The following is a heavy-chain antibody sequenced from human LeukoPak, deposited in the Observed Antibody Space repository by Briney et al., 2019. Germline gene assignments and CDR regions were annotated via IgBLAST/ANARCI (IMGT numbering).Heavy chain of an antibody. D-gene: IGHD2-15*01. Sequence: SETVSLTCTVSGGSITNYNWNWTRQPPGKGLEWIGYISDSGSTNYNPSLQSRVTISVDTSKNQFSLKLSTVTASDTAVYYCARRRVGDLTVGSDTWFDPWGQGDLGSASS. J-gene: IGHJ5*02. V-gene: IGHV4-59*08. CDR1: GGSITNYN. CDR2: ISDSGST. CDR3: ARRRVGDLTVGSDTWFDP.